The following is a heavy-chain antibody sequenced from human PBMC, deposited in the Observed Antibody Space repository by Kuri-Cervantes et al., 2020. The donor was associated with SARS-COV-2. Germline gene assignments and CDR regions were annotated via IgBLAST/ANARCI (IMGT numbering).Heavy chain of an antibody. CDR3: VPAAILAYGCFDP. D-gene: IGHD2-2*02. Sequence: SETLSLTCTVSGGSISSYYWSWIRQPPGKGLEWIGYIYYSGSTNYNPSLKSRVTISVDTSKNQFSLKLSSVTAADTAVDYCVPAAILAYGCFDPWGQGTLVTVSS. CDR1: GGSISSYY. J-gene: IGHJ5*02. V-gene: IGHV4-59*08. CDR2: IYYSGST.